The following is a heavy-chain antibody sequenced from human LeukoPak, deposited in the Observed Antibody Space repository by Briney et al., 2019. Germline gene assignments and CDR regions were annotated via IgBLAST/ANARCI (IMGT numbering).Heavy chain of an antibody. J-gene: IGHJ4*02. CDR2: ISPGDSDT. V-gene: IGHV5-51*01. CDR3: ARLRSGWDFDF. Sequence: GESLKISCKGSGYSFTSYWIGWVRQMPGKGLEWMGIISPGDSDTRYSPSFQGQVSISADKSISTAYLQWSSVKASDTAMYYCARLRSGWDFDFWGQGSLVTVSS. CDR1: GYSFTSYW. D-gene: IGHD6-19*01.